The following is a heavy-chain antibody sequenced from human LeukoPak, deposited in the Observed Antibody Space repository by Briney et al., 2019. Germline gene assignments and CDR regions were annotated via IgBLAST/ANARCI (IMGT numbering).Heavy chain of an antibody. CDR1: GFTFSSYS. CDR2: ISSSSSYI. Sequence: AGGSLRLSCAASGFTFSSYSMNWVRQAPGKGLEWVSSISSSSSYIYYADSVKGRFTISRDNAKNSLYLQMNSLRAEDTAVYYCAASQWLVESAFDIWGQGTMVTVSS. J-gene: IGHJ3*02. D-gene: IGHD6-19*01. CDR3: AASQWLVESAFDI. V-gene: IGHV3-21*01.